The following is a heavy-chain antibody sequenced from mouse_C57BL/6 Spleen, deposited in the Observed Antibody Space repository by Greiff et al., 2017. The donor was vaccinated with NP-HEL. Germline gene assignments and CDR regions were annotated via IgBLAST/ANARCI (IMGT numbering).Heavy chain of an antibody. D-gene: IGHD1-1*01. CDR3: ARSITTVVAGLDWYFDV. CDR1: GYAFSSYW. Sequence: QVQLQQSGAELVKPGALVKISCKASGYAFSSYWMNWVKQRPGKGLEWIGQIYPGDGDTNYNGKFKGKATLTADKSSSTAYMQLSSLTSEDSAVYFCARSITTVVAGLDWYFDVWGTGTTVTVSS. CDR2: IYPGDGDT. J-gene: IGHJ1*03. V-gene: IGHV1-80*01.